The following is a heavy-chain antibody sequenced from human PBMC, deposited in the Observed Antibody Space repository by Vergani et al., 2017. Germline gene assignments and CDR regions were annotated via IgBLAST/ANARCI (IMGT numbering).Heavy chain of an antibody. V-gene: IGHV4-34*01. CDR1: GGSFSGYY. J-gene: IGHJ4*02. CDR2: INHSGST. Sequence: QVQLQQWGAGLLKPSETLSLTCAVYGGSFSGYYWSWIRQPPGKGLEWIGEINHSGSTNYNPSLKSRVTISVDTSKNQFSLKLSSVTAADTAVYYCAVMGDFWSGYPGSFDYWGQGTLVTVSS. CDR3: AVMGDFWSGYPGSFDY. D-gene: IGHD3-3*01.